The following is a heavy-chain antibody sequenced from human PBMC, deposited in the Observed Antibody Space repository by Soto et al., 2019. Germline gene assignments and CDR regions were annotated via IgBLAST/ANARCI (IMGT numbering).Heavy chain of an antibody. CDR3: ARCRRWLQLGAYYYYYGMDV. D-gene: IGHD5-12*01. V-gene: IGHV1-69*13. CDR2: IIPIFGTA. CDR1: GGTFSSYA. J-gene: IGHJ6*02. Sequence: SVKVSCKASGGTFSSYAISWVRQAPGQGLEWMGGIIPIFGTANYAQKFQGRVTITADESTSTAYMELSSLRSEDTAVYYCARCRRWLQLGAYYYYYGMDVWGQGTTVTVSS.